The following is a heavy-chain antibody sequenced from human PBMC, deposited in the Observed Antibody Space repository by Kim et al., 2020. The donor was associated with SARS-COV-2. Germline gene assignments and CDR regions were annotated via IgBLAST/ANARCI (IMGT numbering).Heavy chain of an antibody. CDR1: GGTFISYA. CDR3: ATHTPGGAFDI. CDR2: IIPIFGTA. Sequence: VKVSCKASGGTFISYAISWVRQAPGQGLEWMGGIIPIFGTANYAQKFQGRVTIPADESTSTAYMELSSLRSEDTAVYYCATHTPGGAFDIWGQGTMVTVSS. V-gene: IGHV1-69*13. J-gene: IGHJ3*02. D-gene: IGHD2-21*01.